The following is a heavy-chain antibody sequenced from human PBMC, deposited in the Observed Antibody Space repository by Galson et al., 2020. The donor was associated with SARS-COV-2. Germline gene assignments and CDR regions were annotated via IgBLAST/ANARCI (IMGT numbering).Heavy chain of an antibody. V-gene: IGHV1-2*04. J-gene: IGHJ6*02. CDR2: INPNSGGT. D-gene: IGHD3-9*01. Sequence: ASVKVSCKASGYTFTSYYMHWVRQAPGQGLEWMGWINPNSGGTNYAQKFQGWVTMTRDTSISTAYMELSRLRSDDTAVYYCAREGGERYFDWLSPNSYYYYGMDVWGQGTTVTVSS. CDR3: AREGGERYFDWLSPNSYYYYGMDV. CDR1: GYTFTSYY.